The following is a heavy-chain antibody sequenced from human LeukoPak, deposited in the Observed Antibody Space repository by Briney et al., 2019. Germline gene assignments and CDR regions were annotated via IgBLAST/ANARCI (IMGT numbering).Heavy chain of an antibody. Sequence: GGSLRLSCAASGVTFSSYSMNRVRQAPGKGLEWVSSISSSSSYIYYADSVKGRFTISRDNAKNSLYLQMNSLRAEDTAVYYCARVDTAMVTGTLDYWGQGTLVTVSS. CDR2: ISSSSSYI. CDR3: ARVDTAMVTGTLDY. CDR1: GVTFSSYS. J-gene: IGHJ4*02. V-gene: IGHV3-21*01. D-gene: IGHD5-18*01.